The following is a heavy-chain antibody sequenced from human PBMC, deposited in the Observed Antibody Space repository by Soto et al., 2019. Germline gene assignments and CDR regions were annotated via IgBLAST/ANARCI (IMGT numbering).Heavy chain of an antibody. D-gene: IGHD3-3*01. CDR2: ISSSSSYI. Sequence: GGSLRLSCAASGFTFSSYSMNWVRQAPGKGLEWVSSISSSSSYIYYADSVKGRFTISRDNAKNSLYLQMNSLRAEDTAVYYCARGYYDFWSGPLLDVWGKGTTVTVSS. V-gene: IGHV3-21*01. J-gene: IGHJ6*04. CDR1: GFTFSSYS. CDR3: ARGYYDFWSGPLLDV.